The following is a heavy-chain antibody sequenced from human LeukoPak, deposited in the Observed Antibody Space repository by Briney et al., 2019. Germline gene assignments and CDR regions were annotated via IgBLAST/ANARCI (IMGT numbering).Heavy chain of an antibody. D-gene: IGHD5-12*01. J-gene: IGHJ5*02. CDR2: VYYTGSN. Sequence: SEALSLTCAVSGYSISSGYYWAWMRQPPGRGLEWIGSVYYTGSNHYNTSLKSRVTVSVDTSKNQFSLKLTYLTAADTAVYYCAREGNSLNWFDPWGQGTLVTVSS. CDR3: AREGNSLNWFDP. CDR1: GYSISSGYY. V-gene: IGHV4-38-2*02.